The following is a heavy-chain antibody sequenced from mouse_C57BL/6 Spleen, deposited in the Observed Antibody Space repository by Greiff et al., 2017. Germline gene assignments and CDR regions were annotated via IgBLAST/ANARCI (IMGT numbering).Heavy chain of an antibody. CDR3: AGLGSIYEDCTLFAY. CDR1: GYTFTSYW. J-gene: IGHJ3*01. D-gene: IGHD1-1*01. CDR2: IHPSSGST. V-gene: IGHV1-64*01. Sequence: QVQLQQPGAELVKPGASVKLSCKASGYTFTSYWMHWVKQRPGQGLEWIGMIHPSSGSTNYNEKFKSKATLTVDKSSSTAYMQLSSLTSEDSAVYDCAGLGSIYEDCTLFAYWGQGTLVTVSA.